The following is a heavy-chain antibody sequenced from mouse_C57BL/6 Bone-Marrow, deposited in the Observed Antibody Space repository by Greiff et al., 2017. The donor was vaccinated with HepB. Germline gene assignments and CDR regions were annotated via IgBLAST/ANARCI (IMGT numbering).Heavy chain of an antibody. Sequence: QVQLQQSGAELAKPGASVKLSCKASGYTFTSYWMHWVKQRPGQGLEWIGYINPSSGYTKYNQKFKDKATLTADKSSSTAYMQLSSLTYEDSAVYYCASPITTVVRVDYAMDYWGQGTSVTVSS. CDR3: ASPITTVVRVDYAMDY. D-gene: IGHD1-1*01. CDR2: INPSSGYT. V-gene: IGHV1-7*01. CDR1: GYTFTSYW. J-gene: IGHJ4*01.